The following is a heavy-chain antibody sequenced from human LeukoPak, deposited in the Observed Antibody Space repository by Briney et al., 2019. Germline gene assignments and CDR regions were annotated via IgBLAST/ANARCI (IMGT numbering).Heavy chain of an antibody. Sequence: GGSLRLSCVASGFTVSSNYMSWVRQAPGKGLEWVSVIYSDGRIHSADSVKGRFTISRDDSKNTLSLQMNSLRAEDTAVYYCARESGYSYGLAGFFDYWGQGTLVTVSS. J-gene: IGHJ4*02. V-gene: IGHV3-53*01. CDR3: ARESGYSYGLAGFFDY. D-gene: IGHD5-18*01. CDR2: IYSDGRI. CDR1: GFTVSSNY.